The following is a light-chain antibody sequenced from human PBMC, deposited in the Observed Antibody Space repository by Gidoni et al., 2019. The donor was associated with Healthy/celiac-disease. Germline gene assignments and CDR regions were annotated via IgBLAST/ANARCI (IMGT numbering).Light chain of an antibody. CDR1: QSVSSN. V-gene: IGKV3-15*01. Sequence: EIVMTQSPATLSVSPGERATRSCRASQSVSSNLAWYQQKPGQAPRLLIYGASTRATGIPARFSGSGSGKEFTLTISSLQSEDFAVYYCQQYNNWPPRTFXQXTKVXIK. CDR2: GAS. CDR3: QQYNNWPPRT. J-gene: IGKJ1*01.